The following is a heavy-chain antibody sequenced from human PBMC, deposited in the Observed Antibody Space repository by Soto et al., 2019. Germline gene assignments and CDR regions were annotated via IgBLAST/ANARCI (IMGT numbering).Heavy chain of an antibody. CDR1: GFTFSGSA. Sequence: PXGSLRLSCAASGFTFSGSAMHWVRQASGKGLEWVGRIRSKANSYATAYAASVKGRFTISRDDSKNTAYLQMNSLKTEDTAVYYCTRHRPDLGSYYYYYYGMDVWGQGTTVTVSS. CDR2: IRSKANSYAT. V-gene: IGHV3-73*01. CDR3: TRHRPDLGSYYYYYYGMDV. J-gene: IGHJ6*02. D-gene: IGHD3-3*01.